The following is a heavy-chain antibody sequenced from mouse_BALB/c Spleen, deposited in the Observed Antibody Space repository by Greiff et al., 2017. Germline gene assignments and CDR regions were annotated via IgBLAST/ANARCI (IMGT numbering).Heavy chain of an antibody. CDR2: INPDSSTI. J-gene: IGHJ1*01. CDR1: GFDFSRYW. Sequence: EVKLLESGGGLVQPGGSLKLSCAASGFDFSRYWMRWVRQAPGNGLEWIGEINPDSSTINYTPYLKDKFIISRDNANNTLYLQMSKVRSEDTALYYCARWWLLPYWYFEVWGAGTTVTVSS. D-gene: IGHD2-3*01. V-gene: IGHV4-1*02. CDR3: ARWWLLPYWYFEV.